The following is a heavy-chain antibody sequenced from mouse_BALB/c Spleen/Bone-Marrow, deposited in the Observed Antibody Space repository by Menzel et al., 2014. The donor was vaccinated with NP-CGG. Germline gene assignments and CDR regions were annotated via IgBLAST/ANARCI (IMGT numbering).Heavy chain of an antibody. CDR3: ARGRTTVVSDY. V-gene: IGHV1-69*02. D-gene: IGHD1-1*01. J-gene: IGHJ2*02. Sequence: VKLMESGAEVVKPGASVKVSCKASGYTFANYWMQWVKQRPGQGLEWIGEIEPSDSYTNYNQDFKGKATLTVGKSSSTAYMQLSSLTSEDSAVYYCARGRTTVVSDYWGQGTSLTVSS. CDR1: GYTFANYW. CDR2: IEPSDSYT.